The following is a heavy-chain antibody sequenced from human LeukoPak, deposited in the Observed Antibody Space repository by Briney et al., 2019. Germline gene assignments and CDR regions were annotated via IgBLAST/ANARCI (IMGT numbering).Heavy chain of an antibody. J-gene: IGHJ4*02. Sequence: AGGSLRLSCAASGFTFSSYAMSWIRQPPGKGLEWIGEINHSGSTNYNPSLKSRVTISVDTSKNQFSLKLSSVTAADTAVYYCARGPGDTAMAQGYYFDYWGQGTLVTVSS. D-gene: IGHD5-18*01. V-gene: IGHV4-34*01. CDR2: INHSGST. CDR3: ARGPGDTAMAQGYYFDY. CDR1: GFTFSSYA.